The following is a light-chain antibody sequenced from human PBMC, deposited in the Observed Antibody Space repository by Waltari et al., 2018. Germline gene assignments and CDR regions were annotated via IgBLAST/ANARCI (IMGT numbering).Light chain of an antibody. J-gene: IGKJ4*01. CDR1: QSGFKY. V-gene: IGKV3-11*01. CDR2: DTT. CDR3: QQGSILPLT. Sequence: EIVLTHAPATLSSSAGERVTLSCSARQSGFKYFAWYHLKPGQAPRPLIYDTTKRATGIPARFSGSGYGTDFTLTISNLETDDFALYYCQQGSILPLTFGGGTKVKIK.